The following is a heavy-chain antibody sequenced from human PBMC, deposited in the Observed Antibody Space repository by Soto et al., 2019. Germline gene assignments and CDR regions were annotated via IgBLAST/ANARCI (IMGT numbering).Heavy chain of an antibody. Sequence: QVQLQESGPGLVKPSQTLSLTCTVSGGSISSGVYYWSWIRQHPGKGLEWMGYIYYSGSTYYNPSLKSRVTISVDTSKNQFSLKLSSVTAADTAVYYCARDSQGIFGVDYWGQGTLVTVSS. V-gene: IGHV4-31*03. J-gene: IGHJ4*02. CDR3: ARDSQGIFGVDY. CDR1: GGSISSGVYY. D-gene: IGHD3-3*01. CDR2: IYYSGST.